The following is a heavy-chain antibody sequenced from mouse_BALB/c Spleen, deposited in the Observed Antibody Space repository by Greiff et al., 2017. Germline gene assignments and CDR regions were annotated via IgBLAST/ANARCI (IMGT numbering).Heavy chain of an antibody. CDR1: GFSLTSYD. Sequence: VKLQESGPGLVAPSQSLSITCTVSGFSLTSYDISWIRQPPGKGLEWLGVIWTGGGTNYNSAFMSRLSISKDNSKSQVILKMNSLQTDDTAIYYCVNYDYPFAYWGQGTLVTVAA. D-gene: IGHD2-4*01. CDR2: IWTGGGT. V-gene: IGHV2-9-2*01. J-gene: IGHJ3*01. CDR3: VNYDYPFAY.